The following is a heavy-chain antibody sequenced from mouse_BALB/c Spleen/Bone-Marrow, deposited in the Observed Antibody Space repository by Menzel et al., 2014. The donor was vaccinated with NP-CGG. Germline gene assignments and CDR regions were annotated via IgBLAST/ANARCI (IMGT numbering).Heavy chain of an antibody. CDR2: IDPSDSYT. CDR3: TRKYGPLYYFDY. CDR1: GYTFTSYW. V-gene: IGHV1-69*02. J-gene: IGHJ2*01. Sequence: VQLQQSGAELVKPGASVKLSCKASGYTFTSYWMHWVKQRPGQGLEWIGEIDPSDSYTNYNQKFKDKATLTVDKSSSTAYMQLSSPTSEDSAVYYCTRKYGPLYYFDYWGQGTTLTVSS. D-gene: IGHD2-10*02.